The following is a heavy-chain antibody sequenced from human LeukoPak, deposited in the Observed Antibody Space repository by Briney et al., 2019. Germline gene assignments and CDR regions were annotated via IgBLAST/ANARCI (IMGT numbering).Heavy chain of an antibody. V-gene: IGHV1-8*01. CDR2: MNPNSGNT. Sequence: ASVKVSCKASGYTFTSYDINWVRQATGQGLEWMGWMNPNSGNTGYAQKFQGRVTMTRTTSISTAYMEVTSLRSEDTAVYYCARSRRWSRDYGMDVWGQGTTVTVSS. CDR1: GYTFTSYD. D-gene: IGHD6-13*01. J-gene: IGHJ6*02. CDR3: ARSRRWSRDYGMDV.